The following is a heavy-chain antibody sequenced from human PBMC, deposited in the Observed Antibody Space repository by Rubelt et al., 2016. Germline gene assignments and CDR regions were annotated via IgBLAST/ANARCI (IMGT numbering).Heavy chain of an antibody. CDR2: ISGSGGST. J-gene: IGHJ4*02. Sequence: GQLLESGGGLVQPGGSLRLSCAASGFTFSSYAMSWVRQAPGKGLEWVSAISGSGGSTYYADSVKGRFTISRDNSKNTLYLQMNSLRAEDTAVYYCARVKDRWLVQSLFDYWGQGTLVTVSS. CDR3: ARVKDRWLVQSLFDY. D-gene: IGHD6-19*01. V-gene: IGHV3-23*01. CDR1: GFTFSSYA.